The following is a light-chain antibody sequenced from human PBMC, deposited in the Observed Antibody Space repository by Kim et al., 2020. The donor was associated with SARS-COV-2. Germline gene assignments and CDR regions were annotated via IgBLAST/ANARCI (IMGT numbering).Light chain of an antibody. V-gene: IGLV2-14*03. J-gene: IGLJ1*01. CDR1: SSDVGAYNY. CDR3: SSYRSSNTYV. Sequence: QSALTQPASVSGSPGQSITISCTGTSSDVGAYNYVSWYQQHPGKAPKLMIYDVSKRPSGVSDRFSGSKSGNTASLTISGLQAEDEADYHSSSYRSSNTYVFGTGTKVTVL. CDR2: DVS.